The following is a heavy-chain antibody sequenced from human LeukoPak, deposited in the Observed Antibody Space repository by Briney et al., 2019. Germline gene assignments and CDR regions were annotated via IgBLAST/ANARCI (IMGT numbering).Heavy chain of an antibody. CDR1: GGSISSYY. D-gene: IGHD3-22*01. CDR3: ARVGPYHYDSSGFAAFDI. CDR2: IYYSGST. J-gene: IGHJ3*02. V-gene: IGHV4-59*01. Sequence: SETLSLTRTVSGGSISSYYWSWIRQPPGKGLEWIGYIYYSGSTNYNPSLKSRVTISVDTSKNQFSLKVSSVTAADTAVYYCARVGPYHYDSSGFAAFDIWGQGTMVTVSS.